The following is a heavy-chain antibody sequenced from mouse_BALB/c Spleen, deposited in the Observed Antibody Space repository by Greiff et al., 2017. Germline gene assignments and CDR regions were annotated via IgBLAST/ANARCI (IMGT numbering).Heavy chain of an antibody. D-gene: IGHD2-4*01. Sequence: EVKLVESGPGLVKPSQSLSLTCTVTGYSITSDYAWNWIRQFPGNKLEWMGYISYSGSTSYNPSLKSRISITRDTSKNQFFLQLNSVTTEDTATYYCARKRGDYDGFAYWGQGTLVTVSA. CDR2: ISYSGST. V-gene: IGHV3-2*02. CDR3: ARKRGDYDGFAY. J-gene: IGHJ3*01. CDR1: GYSITSDYA.